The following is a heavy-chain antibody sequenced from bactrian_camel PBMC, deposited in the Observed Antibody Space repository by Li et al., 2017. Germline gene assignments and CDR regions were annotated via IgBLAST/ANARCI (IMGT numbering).Heavy chain of an antibody. D-gene: IGHD1*01. Sequence: VQLVESGGGLVQPGGSLRLSCAASGFTFSSYAMFWVRQAPGKGLEWVSRISSGGGAIFYADSVRGRFTISRDNAKNTMYLQMDSLKPEDTAVYYCARDPGNIGYWGQGTQVTVS. J-gene: IGHJ4*01. CDR3: ARDPGNIGY. V-gene: IGHV3S35*01. CDR1: GFTFSSYA. CDR2: ISSGGGAI.